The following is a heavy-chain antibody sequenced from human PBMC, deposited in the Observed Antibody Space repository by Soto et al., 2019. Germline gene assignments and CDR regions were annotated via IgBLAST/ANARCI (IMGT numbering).Heavy chain of an antibody. CDR2: IYYSGST. D-gene: IGHD5-12*01. J-gene: IGHJ4*02. Sequence: SETLSLTCTVSGGSISSGGYYWSWIRQHPGKGLEFIGYIYYSGSTYYNPSLKSRVTISVDTSKNQFSLKLSSVTAADTAVYYCASLIVATTLYFDYWGQGTLVTVSS. CDR1: GGSISSGGYY. CDR3: ASLIVATTLYFDY. V-gene: IGHV4-31*03.